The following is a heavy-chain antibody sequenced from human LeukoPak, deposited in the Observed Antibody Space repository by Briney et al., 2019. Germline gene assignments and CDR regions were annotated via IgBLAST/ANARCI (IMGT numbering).Heavy chain of an antibody. Sequence: ASVKVSCKASGYTFTGYYMHWVRQVPGQGLEWMGWISVYNGYTNYPQKFQDRVTMTTDTSTNTAYMELRSLRSDDTAVYYCARPFFFCSGSLYYFYGMDVWGQGATVTVSS. CDR2: ISVYNGYT. CDR1: GYTFTGYY. D-gene: IGHD3-10*02. V-gene: IGHV1-18*04. J-gene: IGHJ6*02. CDR3: ARPFFFCSGSLYYFYGMDV.